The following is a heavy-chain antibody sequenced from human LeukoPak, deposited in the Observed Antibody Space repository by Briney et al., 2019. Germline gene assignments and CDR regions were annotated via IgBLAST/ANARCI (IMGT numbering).Heavy chain of an antibody. V-gene: IGHV3-20*04. CDR3: ARVRWGYSGYDSEFDY. J-gene: IGHJ4*02. D-gene: IGHD5-12*01. CDR2: INWNGGST. CDR1: GFTFDDYG. Sequence: GGSLRLSCAASGFTFDDYGMSWVRQAPGKGLEWVSGINWNGGSTGYADSVKGRFTISRDNAKNSLYLQMNSLRAEDTALYYCARVRWGYSGYDSEFDYWGQGTLVTVSS.